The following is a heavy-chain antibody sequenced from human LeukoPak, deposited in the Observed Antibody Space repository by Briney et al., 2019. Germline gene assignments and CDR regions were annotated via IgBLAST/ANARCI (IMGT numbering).Heavy chain of an antibody. CDR3: SGRDSSRNPWAY. J-gene: IGHJ4*02. CDR1: GFTFSNFW. CDR2: ISPGGSDK. V-gene: IGHV3-7*01. Sequence: GGSLRLSCAASGFTFSNFWMNWVRQAPGRGLEWVANISPGGSDKFYVDSVKGRFTISRDNAKNSVYLQMNSLTTEDTAVYYCSGRDSSRNPWAYWGQGTLVSVSS. D-gene: IGHD2-2*01.